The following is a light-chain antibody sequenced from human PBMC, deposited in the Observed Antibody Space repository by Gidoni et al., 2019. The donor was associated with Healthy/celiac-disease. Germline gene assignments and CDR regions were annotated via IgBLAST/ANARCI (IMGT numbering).Light chain of an antibody. Sequence: QSITISCTGTSCDVGGYNYVSWYQQHPGKAPKLMIYDVSNRPSGVSNRFSGSKSGNTASLPISGLQAEDEADYYCSSYTSSSTPYVFGTGTKVTVL. CDR2: DVS. J-gene: IGLJ1*01. V-gene: IGLV2-14*03. CDR3: SSYTSSSTPYV. CDR1: SCDVGGYNY.